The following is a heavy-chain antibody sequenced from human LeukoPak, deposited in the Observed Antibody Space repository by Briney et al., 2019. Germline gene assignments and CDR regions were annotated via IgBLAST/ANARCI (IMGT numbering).Heavy chain of an antibody. CDR1: GGSLSSDNW. J-gene: IGHJ3*01. V-gene: IGHV3-7*03. CDR3: ATFRFLGT. D-gene: IGHD3-3*01. CDR2: IKPGGNEK. Sequence: ETLSLTCVVSGGSLSSDNWWTWVRQGPGKGLEWVANIKPGGNEKYYVDSVKGRFTISRDNVKNSLYLQMSSLRAEDTAIYYCATFRFLGTWGQGTMVTVST.